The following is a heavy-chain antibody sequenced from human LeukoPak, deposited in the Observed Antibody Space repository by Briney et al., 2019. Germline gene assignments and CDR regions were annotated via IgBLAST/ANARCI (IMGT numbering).Heavy chain of an antibody. CDR1: GYTFTGYY. J-gene: IGHJ3*02. V-gene: IGHV1-2*02. CDR2: INPNSGGT. CDR3: ARPSHRLGAFDI. D-gene: IGHD6-19*01. Sequence: ASVTVSCKASGYTFTGYYMHWVRQAPGQGLGWMGWINPNSGGTNYAQKFQGRVTMTRDTSISTAYMELSRLRSDDTAVYYCARPSHRLGAFDIWGQGTMVTVSS.